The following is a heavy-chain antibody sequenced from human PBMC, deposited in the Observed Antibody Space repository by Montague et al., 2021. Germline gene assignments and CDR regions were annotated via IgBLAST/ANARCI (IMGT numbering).Heavy chain of an antibody. D-gene: IGHD3-10*01. J-gene: IGHJ3*02. CDR3: ARDSPVVEPWVGEHKGAFDI. Sequence: SETLSLTCTVSGDSMNTYKWTWIRQPAGRGLEWIGRVYKRGDTNTNPSLRSRLTLSVDTSKNHFSLTLTSVTAADTAVYFCARDSPVVEPWVGEHKGAFDIWGQGTMVTVSS. V-gene: IGHV4-4*07. CDR1: GDSMNTYK. CDR2: VYKRGDT.